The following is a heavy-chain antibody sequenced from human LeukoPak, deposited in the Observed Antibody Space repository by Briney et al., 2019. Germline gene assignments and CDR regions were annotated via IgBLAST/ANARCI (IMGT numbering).Heavy chain of an antibody. CDR2: ISYDGSNK. CDR1: GFTFSSYA. D-gene: IGHD2-2*01. Sequence: GGSLRLSCAASGFTFSSYAMHWVRQAPGKGLEWVAVISYDGSNKYYADSVKGRFTISRDNSKNTLYLQMNSLRAEDTAVYYCARVVPAANWGYYFDYWGQGTLVTVSP. CDR3: ARVVPAANWGYYFDY. J-gene: IGHJ4*02. V-gene: IGHV3-30*04.